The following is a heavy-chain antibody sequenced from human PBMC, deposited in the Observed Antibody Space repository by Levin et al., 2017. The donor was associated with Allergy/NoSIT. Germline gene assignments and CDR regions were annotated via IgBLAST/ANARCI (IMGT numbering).Heavy chain of an antibody. CDR2: INPNSGGT. J-gene: IGHJ5*02. V-gene: IGHV1-2*02. D-gene: IGHD6-19*01. CDR3: ARAQWLVRKNWFDP. CDR1: GYTFTGYY. Sequence: ASVKVSCKASGYTFTGYYMHWVRQAPGQGLEWMGWINPNSGGTNYAQKFQGRVTMTRDTSISTAYMELSRLRSDDTAVYYCARAQWLVRKNWFDPWGQGTLVTVSS.